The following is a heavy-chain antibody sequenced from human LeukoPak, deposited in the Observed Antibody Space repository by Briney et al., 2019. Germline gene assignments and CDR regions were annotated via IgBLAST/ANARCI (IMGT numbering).Heavy chain of an antibody. J-gene: IGHJ4*02. CDR3: AKDMVGDDYYGSGSYYNAFDY. D-gene: IGHD3-10*01. CDR1: GFTFDDYA. CDR2: ISWNSGSI. V-gene: IGHV3-9*01. Sequence: GGPLRLSCAASGFTFDDYAMHWVRQAPGKGLEWVSGISWNSGSIGYADSVKGRFTISRDNAKNSLYLQMNSLRAEDTALYYCAKDMVGDDYYGSGSYYNAFDYWGQGTLVTVSS.